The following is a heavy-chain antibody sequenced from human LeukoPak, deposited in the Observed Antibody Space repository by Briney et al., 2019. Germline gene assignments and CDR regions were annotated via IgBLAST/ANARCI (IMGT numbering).Heavy chain of an antibody. Sequence: GSLRLSCAASGFTFSNAWMNWVRQAPGKGLEWVSSISSSSSYIYYADSVKGRFTISRDNAKNSLYLQMNSLRAEDTAVYYCARDSHDAFDIWGQGTMVTVSS. CDR2: ISSSSSYI. CDR1: GFTFSNAW. J-gene: IGHJ3*02. CDR3: ARDSHDAFDI. V-gene: IGHV3-21*01.